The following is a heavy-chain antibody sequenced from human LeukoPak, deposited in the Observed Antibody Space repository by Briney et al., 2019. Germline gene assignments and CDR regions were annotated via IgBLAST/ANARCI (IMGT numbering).Heavy chain of an antibody. D-gene: IGHD5-18*01. CDR1: GFTFGDYA. Sequence: GGSLRLSCTASGFTFGDYAMSWFRQAPGKGLEWVGFIRSKAYGGTTEYAASVKGRFTISRDDSKSIAYLQMNSLETEDTAVYYCGYSYGYMYYYGMDVWGQGTTVTVSS. V-gene: IGHV3-49*03. CDR2: IRSKAYGGTT. J-gene: IGHJ6*02. CDR3: GYSYGYMYYYGMDV.